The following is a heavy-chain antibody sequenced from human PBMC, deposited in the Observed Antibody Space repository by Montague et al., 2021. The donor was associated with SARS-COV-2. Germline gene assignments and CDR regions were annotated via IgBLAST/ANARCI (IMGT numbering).Heavy chain of an antibody. V-gene: IGHV3-74*01. CDR1: EFTLSGSW. J-gene: IGHJ6*03. CDR2: DNYGSTT. D-gene: IGHD3-10*01. CDR3: ARDIAGDASYYMDV. Sequence: SLRLSCAASEFTLSGSWMHWVRQAPGKGLVWVSDNYGSTTNYAASVKGRFTISRDNAKNTVYLQMNSLRAEDTAVYYCARDIAGDASYYMDVWGRGTTVTVSS.